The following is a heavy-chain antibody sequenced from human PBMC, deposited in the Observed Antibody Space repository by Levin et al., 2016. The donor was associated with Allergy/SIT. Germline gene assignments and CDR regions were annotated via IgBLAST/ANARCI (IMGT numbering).Heavy chain of an antibody. Sequence: GESLKISCAASGFTFSNYAMSWVRQAPGKGLEWVSIISGSGGNTYYADSVKGRFTISRDNSKNTLYLQMNSLRAEDTAVYYCAKRGTVVMFGPGYYFDYWGQGTLVTVSS. V-gene: IGHV3-23*01. CDR2: ISGSGGNT. D-gene: IGHD4-23*01. CDR1: GFTFSNYA. J-gene: IGHJ4*02. CDR3: AKRGTVVMFGPGYYFDY.